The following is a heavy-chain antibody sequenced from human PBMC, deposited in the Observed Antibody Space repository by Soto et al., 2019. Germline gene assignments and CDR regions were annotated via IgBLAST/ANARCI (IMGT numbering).Heavy chain of an antibody. CDR2: IIPVLDRA. CDR3: ARSGSVTTQYYHGMDV. D-gene: IGHD4-17*01. Sequence: QVQLVQSGAEVKSPGSSVKVSCKASGGTFNSDVINWVRQAPGQGLEWMGRIIPVLDRADYAQNFQGRVTITAAKSTPTVHMEMSGLRSEDTAVFYCARSGSVTTQYYHGMDVWGQGTTVTVSS. J-gene: IGHJ6*02. CDR1: GGTFNSDV. V-gene: IGHV1-69*04.